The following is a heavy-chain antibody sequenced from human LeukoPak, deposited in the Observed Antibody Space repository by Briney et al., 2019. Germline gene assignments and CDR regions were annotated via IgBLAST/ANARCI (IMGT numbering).Heavy chain of an antibody. D-gene: IGHD2-2*01. Sequence: PGGSLIISRAASGFTFSSYDIHWVRQATGKGLEWVSAIGTAGDTYYPGSVKGRFTISRENAKNSLYLQMNSLRAGDTAVYYCSRGQNSSSIPSGALPTWGQRPMVTVSS. CDR1: GFTFSSYD. CDR2: IGTAGDT. CDR3: SRGQNSSSIPSGALPT. J-gene: IGHJ3*01. V-gene: IGHV3-13*04.